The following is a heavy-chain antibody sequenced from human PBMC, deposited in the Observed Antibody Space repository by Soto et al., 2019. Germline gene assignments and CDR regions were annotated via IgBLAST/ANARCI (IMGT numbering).Heavy chain of an antibody. CDR1: GFTFSLFW. J-gene: IGHJ5*02. Sequence: EVQLVESGGGLVQPGGSLRLSCAASGFTFSLFWMSWVRQAPGKGLEWVAKINQDGSAKYYGDSVKGRFTISRDNAKNVLYLQMDRLKADDTGIYYWAIVLLCTLGGRGWFDPWGQGTLVTVSP. CDR3: AIVLLCTLGGRGWFDP. D-gene: IGHD2-15*01. V-gene: IGHV3-7*01. CDR2: INQDGSAK.